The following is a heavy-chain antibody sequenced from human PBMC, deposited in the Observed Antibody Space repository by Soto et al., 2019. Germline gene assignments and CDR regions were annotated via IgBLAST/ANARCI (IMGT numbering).Heavy chain of an antibody. CDR3: ARGHMVVVAATPSWWFDP. D-gene: IGHD2-15*01. J-gene: IGHJ5*02. V-gene: IGHV1-3*01. CDR1: GYTFTSYA. Sequence: ASVKVSCKASGYTFTSYAMHWVRQAPGQRLEWMGWINAGNGNTKYSQKFQGRVTITRDTSASTAYMELSSLRSEDTAVYYCARGHMVVVAATPSWWFDPWGQGTLVTVSS. CDR2: INAGNGNT.